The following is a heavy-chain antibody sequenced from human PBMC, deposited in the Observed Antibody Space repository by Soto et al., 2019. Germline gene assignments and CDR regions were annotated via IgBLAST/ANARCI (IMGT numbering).Heavy chain of an antibody. Sequence: QVQLVQSGAEGKKPGASVKVSCKASGYTFTSYSISWVRQAPGQGLEWMGWINAYIGNTNYAQKLQGRVTMTTDTSTSTAFMEMMSVSADDTAVYSCARVLPQFYPCDQGTLVTGS. CDR1: GYTFTSYS. CDR2: INAYIGNT. J-gene: IGHJ5*02. CDR3: ARVLPQFYP. V-gene: IGHV1-18*01.